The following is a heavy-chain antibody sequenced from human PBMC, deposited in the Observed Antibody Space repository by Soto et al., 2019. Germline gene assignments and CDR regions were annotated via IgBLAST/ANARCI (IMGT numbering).Heavy chain of an antibody. Sequence: SETLSLTCTVSGGSISSSSYYWGWIRQPPGKGLEWIGSIYYSGSTYYNPSLKSRVTISVDTSKNQFSLKLSSVTAADTAVYYSARYKYDFWSGYYLGSSFDPWGQGTLVTVSS. D-gene: IGHD3-3*01. J-gene: IGHJ5*02. CDR3: ARYKYDFWSGYYLGSSFDP. V-gene: IGHV4-39*01. CDR2: IYYSGST. CDR1: GGSISSSSYY.